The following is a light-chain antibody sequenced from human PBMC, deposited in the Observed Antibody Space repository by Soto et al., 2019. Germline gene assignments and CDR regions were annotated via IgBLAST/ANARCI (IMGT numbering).Light chain of an antibody. CDR3: QQDSSYPWT. CDR2: AAS. Sequence: AIRMTQSPSSLSASTGDRVTITCRASQDISNSLVWYQQQQGKAPKVLLHAASTLQSCVSSSFSGSGGGTDLTLTISRLQSEYFATYYCQQDSSYPWTFGQGTKV. V-gene: IGKV1-8*01. CDR1: QDISNS. J-gene: IGKJ1*01.